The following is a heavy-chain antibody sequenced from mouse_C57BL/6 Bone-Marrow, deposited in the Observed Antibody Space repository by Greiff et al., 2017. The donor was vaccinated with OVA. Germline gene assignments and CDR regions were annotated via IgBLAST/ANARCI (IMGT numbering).Heavy chain of an antibody. J-gene: IGHJ3*01. D-gene: IGHD1-1*01. CDR3: ATGTWFAY. Sequence: EVMLVESGGGLVKPGGSLKLSCAASGFTFSDYGMHWVRQAPEKGLEWVAYISSGSSTIYSADTVKGRFTISRDNAKNTLFLQMTSLRSADTAMYYCATGTWFAYWGQGTLVTVSA. CDR1: GFTFSDYG. V-gene: IGHV5-17*01. CDR2: ISSGSSTI.